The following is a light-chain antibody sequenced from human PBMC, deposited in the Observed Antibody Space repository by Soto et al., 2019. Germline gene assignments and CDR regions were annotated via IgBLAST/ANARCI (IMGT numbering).Light chain of an antibody. Sequence: IQMPQSPSSLSASAADRVSITCRTSQGISNYLAWYQQKPEKVPKLLIYAASTLQSGVPSRCSGSGSGTDFTLTISTLQPEDVATYYCQKYNSAPWTFGQGTKGDIK. CDR1: QGISNY. CDR2: AAS. CDR3: QKYNSAPWT. J-gene: IGKJ1*01. V-gene: IGKV1-27*01.